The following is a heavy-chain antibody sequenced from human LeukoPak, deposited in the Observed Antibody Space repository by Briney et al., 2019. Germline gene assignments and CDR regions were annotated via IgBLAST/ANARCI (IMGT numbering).Heavy chain of an antibody. D-gene: IGHD2-15*01. Sequence: PSETLSLTCTVSGGSISSYYWSWIRQPPGKGLEWIGYIYYSGGTNYNPSLKSRVTISVDTSKNQFSLKLSSVTAADTAVYYCARARRYCSGGSCYFEDYWGQGTLVTVSS. CDR3: ARARRYCSGGSCYFEDY. J-gene: IGHJ4*02. CDR2: IYYSGGT. CDR1: GGSISSYY. V-gene: IGHV4-59*01.